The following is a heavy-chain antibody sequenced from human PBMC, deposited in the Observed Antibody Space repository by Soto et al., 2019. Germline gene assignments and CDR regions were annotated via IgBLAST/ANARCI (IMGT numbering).Heavy chain of an antibody. J-gene: IGHJ6*02. CDR1: GLSLSTTGVG. Sequence: QITLKESGPTLVKPTQTLTLTCTFSGLSLSTTGVGVGWIRQPPGKALEWLALIYWDDDKRYSPSLKSRLTITKDPSKTQVVLTLTNMDPVDTATYSCVQSRCGGDCLQSYSSHSYYGLDVWGQGTTVTVSS. CDR2: IYWDDDK. CDR3: VQSRCGGDCLQSYSSHSYYGLDV. V-gene: IGHV2-5*02. D-gene: IGHD2-21*02.